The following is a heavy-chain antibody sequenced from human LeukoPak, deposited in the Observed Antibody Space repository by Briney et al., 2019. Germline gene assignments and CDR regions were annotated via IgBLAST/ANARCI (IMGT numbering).Heavy chain of an antibody. CDR3: EKGSGSQSSH. J-gene: IGHJ4*02. Sequence: GGSLRLSCAASGFTFSSYAMSWVRQAPGKGPEWVSAISGSGGSTYYADSVKGRFTISRDNSKNTLYLQMNSLRAEDTAVYYCEKGSGSQSSHWGQGTLVTVSS. CDR1: GFTFSSYA. D-gene: IGHD3-10*01. V-gene: IGHV3-23*01. CDR2: ISGSGGST.